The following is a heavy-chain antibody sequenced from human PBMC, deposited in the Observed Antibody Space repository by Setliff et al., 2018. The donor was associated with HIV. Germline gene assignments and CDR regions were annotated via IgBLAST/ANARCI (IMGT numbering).Heavy chain of an antibody. Sequence: SETLSLTCTVSHYSINSEYYWGWFRQPPGKRLEYIGSIYQSGSTYCSPSLKSRVSMSIDTSKDQFSLRLKSLTASGTAVYYCARLDTIMLYSDCWGQGTLVTVSS. CDR1: HYSINSEYY. J-gene: IGHJ4*02. D-gene: IGHD3-16*01. V-gene: IGHV4-38-2*02. CDR2: IYQSGST. CDR3: ARLDTIMLYSDC.